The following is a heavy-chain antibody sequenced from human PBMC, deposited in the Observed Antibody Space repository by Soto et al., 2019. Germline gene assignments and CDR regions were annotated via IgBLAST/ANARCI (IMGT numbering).Heavy chain of an antibody. J-gene: IGHJ4*02. CDR2: VIPILGTA. CDR1: GGSLRNSV. Sequence: QVQLVQSGAEVKKPGSSVKVSCTASGGSLRNSVISWVRQAPAQRLEWMGGVIPILGTANYAQKFQGRVTMTAEEATSTAYMDLSSLSPDDTAVYYCARLGHPGHWGPGTLVIVSS. CDR3: ARLGHPGH. V-gene: IGHV1-69*01.